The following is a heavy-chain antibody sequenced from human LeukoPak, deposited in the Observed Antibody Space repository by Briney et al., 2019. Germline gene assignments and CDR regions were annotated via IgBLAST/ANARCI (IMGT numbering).Heavy chain of an antibody. CDR3: VKRPGSSSSGTFEY. J-gene: IGHJ4*02. CDR2: IGGSGADT. Sequence: QSGGSLRLSCAASGFPFSSYAMSWVRQAPGKGLEWVSSIGGSGADTYYPDSVKGRFTISRDNSKNTLFLQMNSLKDEDTAVYYCVKRPGSSSSGTFEYWGQGTLVTVSS. CDR1: GFPFSSYA. D-gene: IGHD6-6*01. V-gene: IGHV3-23*01.